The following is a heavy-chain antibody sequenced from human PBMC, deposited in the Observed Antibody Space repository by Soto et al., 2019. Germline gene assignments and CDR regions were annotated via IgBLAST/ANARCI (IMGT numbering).Heavy chain of an antibody. CDR1: GGSISSSGYS. CDR3: ARAYVEIGLGEGFFDY. D-gene: IGHD3-16*01. Sequence: SETLSLTCAVSGGSISSSGYSWSWIRQPPGKGLEWIGYIYHSGSTYYNPSLKSRVTISVDRSKNQFSLKLSSVTAADTAVDYCARAYVEIGLGEGFFDYWGQGTMVTVSS. J-gene: IGHJ4*02. CDR2: IYHSGST. V-gene: IGHV4-30-2*01.